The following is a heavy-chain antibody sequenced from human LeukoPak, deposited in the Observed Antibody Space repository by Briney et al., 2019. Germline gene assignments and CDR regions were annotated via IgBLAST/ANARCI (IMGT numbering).Heavy chain of an antibody. D-gene: IGHD3-22*01. J-gene: IGHJ4*02. V-gene: IGHV3-23*01. Sequence: GGSLRLSRAASGFTFSSYAMSWVRQAPGKGLEWVSAISGSGGSTYYADSVKGRFTISRDNSKNTLYLQMNSLRAEDTAVYYCAKVAYYYDSSGYYYVGERFDYWGQGTLVTVSS. CDR2: ISGSGGST. CDR1: GFTFSSYA. CDR3: AKVAYYYDSSGYYYVGERFDY.